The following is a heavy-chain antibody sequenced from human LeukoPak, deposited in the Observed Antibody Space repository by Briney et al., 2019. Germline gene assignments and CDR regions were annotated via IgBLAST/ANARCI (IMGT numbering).Heavy chain of an antibody. D-gene: IGHD2-2*01. J-gene: IGHJ5*02. V-gene: IGHV1-46*01. CDR1: RHTFTLHY. CDR3: ARLCSSTSCYLPSWFDP. Sequence: ASVKVSYKPSRHTFTLHYMHWVPQAPGKGHERMGLINPSGGSTSYAQKFQGRVTMTRDTSTSTVDMELSSLRSGDTAVYYCARLCSSTSCYLPSWFDPWGQGTLVSVSP. CDR2: INPSGGST.